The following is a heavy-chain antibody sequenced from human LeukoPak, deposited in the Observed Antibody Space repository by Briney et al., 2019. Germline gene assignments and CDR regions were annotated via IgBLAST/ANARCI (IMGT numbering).Heavy chain of an antibody. Sequence: PGGSLRLSCAASGFTFSSYSMNWVRQAPGKGLEWVASVKKDASEKYYVDSVKGRFTISRDNAKNSLYLQMNSLRVEDTAVYYCARGPPCGSRSDYFDYWGQGTLVTVSS. CDR2: VKKDASEK. CDR3: ARGPPCGSRSDYFDY. CDR1: GFTFSSYS. V-gene: IGHV3-7*01. D-gene: IGHD3-10*01. J-gene: IGHJ4*02.